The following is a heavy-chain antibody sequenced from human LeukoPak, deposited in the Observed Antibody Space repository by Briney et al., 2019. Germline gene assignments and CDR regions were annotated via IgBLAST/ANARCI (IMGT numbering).Heavy chain of an antibody. V-gene: IGHV3-7*04. CDR1: KFTFSSYW. CDR3: ARGTYYYEF. CDR2: MNQLGNEK. Sequence: GGSLRLSCAASKFTFSSYWMSWVRQAPGKGLEWVAYMNQLGNEKNYVDSVKGRFTISRDNAKNSLYLQMYSLRAEDTAVYYCARGTYYYEFWGQGTLVTVSS. D-gene: IGHD3-16*01. J-gene: IGHJ4*02.